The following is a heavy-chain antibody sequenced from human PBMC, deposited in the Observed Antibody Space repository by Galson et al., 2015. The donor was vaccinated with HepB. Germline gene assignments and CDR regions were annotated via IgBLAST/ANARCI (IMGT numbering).Heavy chain of an antibody. J-gene: IGHJ3*02. CDR2: IYTSGST. CDR3: ARGIAVADERSALDI. Sequence: ETLSLTCTVSGGSISSYYWSWLRQPAGKGLEWIGRIYTSGSTNYNPSLKSRVTMSVDTSKNQFSLKLSSVTAADTAVYYCARGIAVADERSALDIWGQGAMVTVSS. D-gene: IGHD6-19*01. V-gene: IGHV4-4*07. CDR1: GGSISSYY.